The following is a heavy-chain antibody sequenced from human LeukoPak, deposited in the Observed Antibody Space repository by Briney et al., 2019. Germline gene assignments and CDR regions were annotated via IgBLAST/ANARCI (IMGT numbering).Heavy chain of an antibody. CDR2: INHGGIT. CDR3: ARMLTGDVVAFDI. Sequence: SETLSLTCAVSGGSFSGYYLSWIRQPPGKGLEWIGEINHGGITNYNPSLKSRVTISVDTSKNQFSLKLSSVTAADTAVYYCARMLTGDVVAFDIWGQGTMVTVSS. V-gene: IGHV4-34*01. J-gene: IGHJ3*02. CDR1: GGSFSGYY. D-gene: IGHD7-27*01.